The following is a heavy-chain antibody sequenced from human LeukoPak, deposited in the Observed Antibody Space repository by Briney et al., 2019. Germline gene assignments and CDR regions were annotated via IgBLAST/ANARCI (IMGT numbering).Heavy chain of an antibody. D-gene: IGHD2-2*01. CDR2: ISSSGSTI. CDR1: GFTFSSYE. J-gene: IGHJ5*02. CDR3: ARRRTAVLSP. V-gene: IGHV3-48*03. Sequence: GGSLRLSCAASGFTFSSYEMNWVRQAPGKGLEWVSYISSSGSTIYYADSVKGRLTISRDNAKNPLYLQMNSLRAEDTAVYYCARRRTAVLSPWGQGTLVTVSS.